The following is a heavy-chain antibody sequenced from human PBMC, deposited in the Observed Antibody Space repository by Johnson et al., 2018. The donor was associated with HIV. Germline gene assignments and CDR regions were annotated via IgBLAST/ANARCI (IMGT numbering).Heavy chain of an antibody. CDR2: ISSSGSTI. CDR1: GFTFSSYE. CDR3: ARDPRVPFPLGHDAFDI. D-gene: IGHD3-16*01. J-gene: IGHJ3*02. Sequence: VQLVESGGGLIQPGGSLRLSCAASGFTFSSYEMNWVRQAPGKGLEWVSYISSSGSTIYYADSVKGRFTISRDNAKNSLYLQMNSLRVEDTAVYYCARDPRVPFPLGHDAFDIWGQGTTVTVSS. V-gene: IGHV3-48*03.